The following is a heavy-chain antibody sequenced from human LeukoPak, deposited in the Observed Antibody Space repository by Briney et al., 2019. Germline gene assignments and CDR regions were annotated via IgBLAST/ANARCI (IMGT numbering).Heavy chain of an antibody. Sequence: SGGSLRLSCAASGFTFSSYGMHWVRQAPGKGLEWVSAISGSGGSTYYADSVKGRFTISRDNSKNTLYLQMNSLRAEDTAVYYCAKVGAAAGFDYWGQGTLVTVSS. CDR3: AKVGAAAGFDY. V-gene: IGHV3-23*01. J-gene: IGHJ4*02. CDR2: ISGSGGST. D-gene: IGHD6-13*01. CDR1: GFTFSSYG.